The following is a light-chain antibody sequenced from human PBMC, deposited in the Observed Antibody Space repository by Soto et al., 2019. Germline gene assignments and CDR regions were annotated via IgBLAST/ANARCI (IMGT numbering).Light chain of an antibody. Sequence: QSVLTQSPSASATPGQRVTLSCSGSYSNIGGNSVNWYQQLPRSAPKLLIYADSQRPSGVPDRFSGSKSGTSASLAISGLQSEDEADYYCAAWDDGMGAWVFGGGTKLTVL. CDR3: AAWDDGMGAWV. J-gene: IGLJ3*02. CDR1: YSNIGGNS. CDR2: ADS. V-gene: IGLV1-44*01.